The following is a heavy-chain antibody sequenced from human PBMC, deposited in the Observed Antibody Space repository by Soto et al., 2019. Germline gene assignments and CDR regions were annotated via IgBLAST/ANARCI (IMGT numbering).Heavy chain of an antibody. V-gene: IGHV3-30*18. CDR2: ISYDGSNK. CDR3: AKDKWVLRYFDWPMVN. J-gene: IGHJ4*02. D-gene: IGHD3-9*01. Sequence: GGSLRLSCAASGFTFSSYGMHWVRQAPGKGLEWVAVISYDGSNKYYADSVKGRFTISRDNSKNTLYLQMNSLRAEDTAVYYCAKDKWVLRYFDWPMVNWVQGTLVTVSS. CDR1: GFTFSSYG.